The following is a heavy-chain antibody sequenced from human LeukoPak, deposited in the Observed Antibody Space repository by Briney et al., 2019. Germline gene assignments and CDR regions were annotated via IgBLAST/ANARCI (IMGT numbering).Heavy chain of an antibody. V-gene: IGHV4-59*08. CDR1: GCIIRSWN. D-gene: IGHD6-6*01. CDR2: IYYTGST. CDR3: ARHRAYSISSPFEY. Sequence: LESLCLSPSAPGCIIRSWNRSWIGQPPVTGLAGFGYIYYTGSTNYNPSLKSRVTMFVDMSKNQFYLRLSSVTAAATAVYYCARHRAYSISSPFEYWGQGTLVTVSS. J-gene: IGHJ4*02.